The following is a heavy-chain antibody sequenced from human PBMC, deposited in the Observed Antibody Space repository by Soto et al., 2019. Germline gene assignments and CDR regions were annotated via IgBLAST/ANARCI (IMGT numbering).Heavy chain of an antibody. CDR2: ISGSGGST. V-gene: IGHV3-23*01. CDR3: AKDLDVLRFLEWSTWFDP. Sequence: GGSLRLSCAASGFTFSSYAMSWVRQAPGKGLEWVSAISGSGGSTYYADSVKGRFTISRDNSKNTLYLQMNSLRAEDTAVYYCAKDLDVLRFLEWSTWFDPWGQGTLVTVPQ. CDR1: GFTFSSYA. D-gene: IGHD3-3*01. J-gene: IGHJ5*02.